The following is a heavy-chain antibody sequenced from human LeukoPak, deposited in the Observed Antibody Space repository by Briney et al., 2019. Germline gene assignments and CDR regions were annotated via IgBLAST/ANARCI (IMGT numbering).Heavy chain of an antibody. J-gene: IGHJ4*01. Sequence: GSSVKVSCKASGGTFSSYAISWVRQAPGQGLEWMGRIIPILGMANYAQKFQGRVTITADKSTSTAYMELSSLRSEDTAVYYCARQHPGYSSSWGDYWGQGTLVTVFS. CDR2: IIPILGMA. CDR1: GGTFSSYA. CDR3: ARQHPGYSSSWGDY. V-gene: IGHV1-69*04. D-gene: IGHD6-13*01.